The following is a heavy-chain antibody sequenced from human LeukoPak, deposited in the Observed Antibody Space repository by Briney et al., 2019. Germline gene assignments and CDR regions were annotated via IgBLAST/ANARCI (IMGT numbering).Heavy chain of an antibody. D-gene: IGHD3-22*01. V-gene: IGHV3-66*02. J-gene: IGHJ4*02. Sequence: GGSLRLSCAASGFTVSSNYMSWVRQAPGKGLEWVTVYSGGSTYYADSVKGRFTISRDNSKNTLYLQMNSLRAEDTAVYYCARDYYDSSGAGSLWGQGTLVTVSS. CDR1: GFTVSSNY. CDR3: ARDYYDSSGAGSL. CDR2: YSGGST.